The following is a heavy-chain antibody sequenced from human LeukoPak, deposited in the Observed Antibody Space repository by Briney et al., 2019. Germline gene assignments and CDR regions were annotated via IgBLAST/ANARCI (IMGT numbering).Heavy chain of an antibody. J-gene: IGHJ4*02. V-gene: IGHV4-39*07. CDR2: IYSRGST. D-gene: IGHD6-13*01. Sequence: NPSETLSLTCIVSGGSISSSNYYWGWIRQSPGKGLEWIGSIYSRGSTYYNPSLKSRVIVSSDMSKNQFSLNLKSVTPEDTAVYYCARNLIPEQLVLNFWGQGTLVTVSS. CDR3: ARNLIPEQLVLNF. CDR1: GGSISSSNYY.